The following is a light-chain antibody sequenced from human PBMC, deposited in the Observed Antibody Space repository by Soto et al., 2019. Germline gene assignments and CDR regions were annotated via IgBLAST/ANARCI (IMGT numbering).Light chain of an antibody. CDR1: SGHINYV. Sequence: QLVLTQSPSASASLGASVKLTCTLSSGHINYVIAWHQQQPEQGPRFLMKLNSDGSHSKGDGIPDRFSGSSSGAERYLTISSLQSDDEADYYCQTWGAGIVVFGGGTKVTVL. J-gene: IGLJ2*01. CDR3: QTWGAGIVV. CDR2: LNSDGSH. V-gene: IGLV4-69*01.